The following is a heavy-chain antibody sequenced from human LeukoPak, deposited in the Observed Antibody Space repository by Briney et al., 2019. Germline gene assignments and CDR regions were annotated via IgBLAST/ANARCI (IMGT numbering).Heavy chain of an antibody. CDR2: IYTSGST. CDR1: GGSISSGSYY. Sequence: TLSLTCTVSGGSISSGSYYWSWIRQPAGKGLEWIGRIYTSGSTNYNPSLKSRVTISVDTSKNQFSLKLRSVTAADTAVYYCARGDVGAFDIWGQGTMVTVSS. J-gene: IGHJ3*02. CDR3: ARGDVGAFDI. D-gene: IGHD1-26*01. V-gene: IGHV4-61*02.